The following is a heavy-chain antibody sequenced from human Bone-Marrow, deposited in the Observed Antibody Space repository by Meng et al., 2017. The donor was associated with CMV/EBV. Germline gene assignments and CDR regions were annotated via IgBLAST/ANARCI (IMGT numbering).Heavy chain of an antibody. D-gene: IGHD3-22*01. V-gene: IGHV3-74*01. CDR1: GLRLSNNW. Sequence: LSCAASGLRLSNNWGHWVRQVPGKGQVWISRVNSDGSSTSYADSVKGRFTISRDNAKNTLYLQMNSLTAEDAAIYYCVTDNNGYFSSWGQGALVTVSS. CDR3: VTDNNGYFSS. CDR2: VNSDGSST. J-gene: IGHJ5*02.